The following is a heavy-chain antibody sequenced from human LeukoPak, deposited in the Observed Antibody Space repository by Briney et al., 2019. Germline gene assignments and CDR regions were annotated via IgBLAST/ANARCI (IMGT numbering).Heavy chain of an antibody. CDR3: ARDRLPPRAGSVVVPSSGNWFDP. D-gene: IGHD2-2*01. Sequence: GASVKVSCKASGYTFTSYAMRWVRQAPGQRLEWMGWINAGNGNTKYSQKFQGRVTITRDTSASTAYMELSSLRSEDTAVYYCARDRLPPRAGSVVVPSSGNWFDPWGQGTLVTVSS. V-gene: IGHV1-3*01. J-gene: IGHJ5*02. CDR2: INAGNGNT. CDR1: GYTFTSYA.